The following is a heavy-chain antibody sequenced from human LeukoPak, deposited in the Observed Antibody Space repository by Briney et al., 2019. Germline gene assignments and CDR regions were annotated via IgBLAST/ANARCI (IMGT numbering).Heavy chain of an antibody. CDR1: GYTFTSYD. J-gene: IGHJ4*02. CDR2: MNPNSGNT. D-gene: IGHD1-26*01. CDR3: ARNPPYSGSYGGDDDYFDY. V-gene: IGHV1-8*01. Sequence: ASVKVSCKASGYTFTSYDINWVRQATGQGLEWMGWMNPNSGNTGYAQKLQGRVTMTTDTSTSTAYMELRSLRSDDTAVYYCARNPPYSGSYGGDDDYFDYWGQGTLVTVSS.